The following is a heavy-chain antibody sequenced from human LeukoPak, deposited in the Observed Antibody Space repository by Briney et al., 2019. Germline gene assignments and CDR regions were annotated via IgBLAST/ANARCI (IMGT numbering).Heavy chain of an antibody. CDR3: ARDGRGHFDY. V-gene: IGHV4-59*12. Sequence: GSLRLSCAASGFTFSSYSMNWVRQAPGKGLEWIGYIYYSGSTYYNPSLKSRVAISVDTSKNQFSLKLSSVTAADTAVYYCARDGRGHFDYWGQGTLVTVSS. D-gene: IGHD1-26*01. CDR2: IYYSGST. J-gene: IGHJ4*02. CDR1: GFTFSSYS.